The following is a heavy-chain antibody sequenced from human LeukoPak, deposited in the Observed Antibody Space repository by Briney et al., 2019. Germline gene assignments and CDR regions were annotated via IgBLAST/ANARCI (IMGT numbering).Heavy chain of an antibody. J-gene: IGHJ4*02. CDR2: ISGSGGST. D-gene: IGHD3-10*01. V-gene: IGHV3-23*01. Sequence: PGGSLRLSCAASGFTFSSYAMSWVRQAPVKGLEWVSAISGSGGSTYYADSVKGRFTISRDNSKNTLYLQMNSLRAEDTAVYYCAKIYYYGSGSPDYWGQGTLVTVSS. CDR1: GFTFSSYA. CDR3: AKIYYYGSGSPDY.